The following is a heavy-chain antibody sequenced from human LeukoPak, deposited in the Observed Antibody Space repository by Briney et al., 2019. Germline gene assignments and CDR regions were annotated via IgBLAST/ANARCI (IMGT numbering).Heavy chain of an antibody. CDR2: VHSSGST. J-gene: IGHJ4*02. V-gene: IGHV4-4*07. CDR1: GGSLSSYY. D-gene: IGHD3-22*01. Sequence: PSETLSLTCTVSGGSLSSYYWSWSREPAGKGLEYIGRVHSSGSTNYNPSLKSRVTMSVDTSKNQFSLKLSSVTAADTALYYCGRDATYDSSGYGDYWGQGTLVTVSS. CDR3: GRDATYDSSGYGDY.